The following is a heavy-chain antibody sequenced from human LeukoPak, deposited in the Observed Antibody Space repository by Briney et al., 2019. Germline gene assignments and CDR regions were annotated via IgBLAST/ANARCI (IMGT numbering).Heavy chain of an antibody. J-gene: IGHJ4*02. D-gene: IGHD3-3*01. V-gene: IGHV3-23*01. CDR3: AKDFWSGFYPNC. CDR1: GFTFSSYA. Sequence: KFGGSVRLSCAASGFTFSSYAMSWVRQAPGKGLEWVSGSGSGGSTYYADSVKGRFTISRDNSKNTLYLQMNSLRAEDTAVYYCAKDFWSGFYPNCWGQGTL. CDR2: SGSGGST.